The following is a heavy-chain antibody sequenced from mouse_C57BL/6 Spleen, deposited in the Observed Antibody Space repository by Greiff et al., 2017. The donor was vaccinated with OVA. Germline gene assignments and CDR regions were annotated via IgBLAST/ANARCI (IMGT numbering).Heavy chain of an antibody. CDR3: ARRGMVSYYFDD. CDR1: GYTFTSYW. D-gene: IGHD2-10*02. CDR2: IYPGSGST. Sequence: QVQLQQPGAELVKPGASVKMSCKASGYTFTSYWITWVKPRPGQGLEWIGDIYPGSGSTNYNEKFKSKATLTVDTSSSTAYMQLSSLTSEDSAVYVCARRGMVSYYFDDWGQGTTLTVSS. V-gene: IGHV1-55*01. J-gene: IGHJ2*01.